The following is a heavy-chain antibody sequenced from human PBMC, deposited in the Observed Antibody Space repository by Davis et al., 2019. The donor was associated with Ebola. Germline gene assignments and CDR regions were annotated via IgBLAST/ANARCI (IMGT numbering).Heavy chain of an antibody. D-gene: IGHD5-12*01. J-gene: IGHJ5*02. CDR2: TYSNSKWYS. V-gene: IGHV6-1*01. CDR3: TRGWLRGWFDP. CDR1: GDSVSRGG. Sequence: HSQTLSLTCAISGDSVSRGGWNWIRQSPSSGLEWLGRTYSNSKWYSDSAKSVRGRITIHAHTSGNKFYLQPNSVTPDDTAVYYCTRGWLRGWFDPWGQGTQVIVSS.